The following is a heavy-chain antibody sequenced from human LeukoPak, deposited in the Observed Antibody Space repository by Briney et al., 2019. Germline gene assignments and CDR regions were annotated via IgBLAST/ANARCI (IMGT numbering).Heavy chain of an antibody. Sequence: GESLKISGKGSGYSFTSYWIGWVRQMPGKGLEWMGIIYPGDSDTRYSPSFQGQVTISADKSISTAYLQWSSLKASDTAMYYCARFDSSSPEAKYYFDYWGQGTLVTVSS. CDR2: IYPGDSDT. CDR3: ARFDSSSPEAKYYFDY. V-gene: IGHV5-51*01. D-gene: IGHD6-13*01. CDR1: GYSFTSYW. J-gene: IGHJ4*02.